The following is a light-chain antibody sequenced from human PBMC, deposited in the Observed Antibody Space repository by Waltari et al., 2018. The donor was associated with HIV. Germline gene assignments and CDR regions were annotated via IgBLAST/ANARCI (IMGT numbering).Light chain of an antibody. V-gene: IGKV3-11*01. CDR1: QSVSNF. Sequence: ELVLTQSPATLSLSPWERATLSSSASQSVSNFLPWYQHDPGQAPMLVIIDASSVATGFPARFSGTGSGTDFTFTISSLEPEDFAVYYCKQRSDWRRLTFGGGTKLEIK. J-gene: IGKJ4*01. CDR3: KQRSDWRRLT. CDR2: DAS.